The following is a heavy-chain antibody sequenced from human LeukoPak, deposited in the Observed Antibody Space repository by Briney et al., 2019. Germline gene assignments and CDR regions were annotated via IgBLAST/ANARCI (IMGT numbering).Heavy chain of an antibody. CDR1: GGSFSGLY. V-gene: IGHV4-34*01. D-gene: IGHD3-10*01. CDR2: INHSGST. J-gene: IGHJ2*01. CDR3: ARMRDYYGSGSYYNSSYPSSWYFDL. Sequence: PSDTLSLTCAVYGGSFSGLYWSWLRQPPGKGLEWIGEINHSGSTNYNPSLKSRVTISVDTSKNQFSLKLSSVTAADTAVYYCARMRDYYGSGSYYNSSYPSSWYFDLWGRGTLVTVSS.